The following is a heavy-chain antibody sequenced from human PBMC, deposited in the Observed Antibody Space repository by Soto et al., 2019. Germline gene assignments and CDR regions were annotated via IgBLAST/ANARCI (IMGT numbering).Heavy chain of an antibody. D-gene: IGHD2-2*01. CDR1: RFTFSTYE. Sequence: GGSLRLSCAASRFTFSTYEMHWVRQAPGKGLEWVSYISSSGSTVYYADSVKGRYTISRDNTRNSLYLQMKSLRDEDTALYYCVRYFSTTLCNGVATRTFDYWGQGTLVTVSS. J-gene: IGHJ4*02. CDR2: ISSSGSTV. V-gene: IGHV3-48*03. CDR3: VRYFSTTLCNGVATRTFDY.